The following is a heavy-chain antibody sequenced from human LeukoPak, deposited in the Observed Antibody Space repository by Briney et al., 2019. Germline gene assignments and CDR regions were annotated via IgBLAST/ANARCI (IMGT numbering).Heavy chain of an antibody. Sequence: GGSLRLSCAASGFTFSSYSMNWVRQAPGKGLEWVSSISSSSSYIYYADSVKGRFTISRDNAKNSLYLQMNSLRAEDTAVYYCARESAHYDFWRGYYMRCVGYMDVWGKGTTVTVSS. V-gene: IGHV3-21*01. D-gene: IGHD3-3*01. CDR2: ISSSSSYI. J-gene: IGHJ6*03. CDR1: GFTFSSYS. CDR3: ARESAHYDFWRGYYMRCVGYMDV.